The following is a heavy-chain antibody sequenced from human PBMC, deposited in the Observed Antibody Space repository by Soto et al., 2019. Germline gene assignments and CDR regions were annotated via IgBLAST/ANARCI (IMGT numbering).Heavy chain of an antibody. V-gene: IGHV1-58*01. CDR2: IVVGSGNT. Sequence: QMQLVQSGPEVKKPGTSVKGSCKASGFTFTSSAVQWVRQARGQRLEWIGWIVVGSGNTNYAQKFQERVTITRDMSTSTAYMELSSLRSEDTAVYYCAADRHYDILTGYYSPDYWGQGTLVTVSS. D-gene: IGHD3-9*01. CDR1: GFTFTSSA. J-gene: IGHJ4*02. CDR3: AADRHYDILTGYYSPDY.